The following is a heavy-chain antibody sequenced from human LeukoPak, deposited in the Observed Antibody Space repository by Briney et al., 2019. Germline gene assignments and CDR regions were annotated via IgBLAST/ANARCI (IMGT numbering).Heavy chain of an antibody. CDR2: INPSGGST. CDR3: ARVGGDYGPVDP. D-gene: IGHD4-17*01. CDR1: GYTFTSYY. V-gene: IGHV1-46*01. J-gene: IGHJ5*02. Sequence: ASVKVSCKASGYTFTSYYMHWVRQALGQGLEWMGIINPSGGSTSYAQKFQGGVTMTRDTSTSTVYMELSSLRSEDTAVYYCARVGGDYGPVDPWGQGTLVTVSS.